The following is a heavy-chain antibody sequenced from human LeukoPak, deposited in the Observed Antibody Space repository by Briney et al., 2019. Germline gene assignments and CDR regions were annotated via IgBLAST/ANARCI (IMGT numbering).Heavy chain of an antibody. J-gene: IGHJ3*02. V-gene: IGHV3-53*01. Sequence: GGSLRLSCALSGFTVTDYYMSWVRQAPGKGLEWVSVVYMAGSTYYAHSVRGRFTVSRDTSKNTVYLRMNSLRVEDTAVYYCARNSDILTESYGAFDMWGQGTMVTVSS. CDR1: GFTVTDYY. CDR3: ARNSDILTESYGAFDM. CDR2: VYMAGST. D-gene: IGHD3-9*01.